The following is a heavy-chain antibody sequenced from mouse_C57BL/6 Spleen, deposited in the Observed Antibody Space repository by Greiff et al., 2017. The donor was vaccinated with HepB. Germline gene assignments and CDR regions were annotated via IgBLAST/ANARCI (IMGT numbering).Heavy chain of an antibody. Sequence: QVQLQQSGPELVKPGASVKISCKASGYAFSSSWMHWVKQRPGKGLEWIGRIYPGDGDTNYNGKFKGKATLTADKSSSTAYMQISSLTSEDSAVYFCARGVGYGAMDYWGQGTSVTVSS. J-gene: IGHJ4*01. CDR3: ARGVGYGAMDY. V-gene: IGHV1-82*01. D-gene: IGHD3-2*02. CDR1: GYAFSSSW. CDR2: IYPGDGDT.